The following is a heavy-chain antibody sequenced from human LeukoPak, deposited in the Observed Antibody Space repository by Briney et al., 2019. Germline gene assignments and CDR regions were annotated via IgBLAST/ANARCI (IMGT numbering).Heavy chain of an antibody. Sequence: ASVKVSCKASGYTFTGYYMHWVRQAPGQGLEWMGWINPHTGGTNYAQKFQGRVTMTRDTSITTAYLDLSSLRSDDMAIYYCARGGDAYINNWFDPWGQGTLVTVSS. CDR1: GYTFTGYY. D-gene: IGHD5-24*01. V-gene: IGHV1-2*02. CDR2: INPHTGGT. J-gene: IGHJ5*02. CDR3: ARGGDAYINNWFDP.